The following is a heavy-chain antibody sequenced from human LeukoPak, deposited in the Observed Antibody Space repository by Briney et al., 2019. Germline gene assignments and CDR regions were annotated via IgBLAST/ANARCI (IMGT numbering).Heavy chain of an antibody. D-gene: IGHD4-17*01. J-gene: IGHJ3*02. Sequence: ISCKXAGXDFSTXXXXXGRXXXXXGLXXMGXXXXGDYDTTYSPSFEDEVTISVDKSSSSAYLKWRSMKASDTAMYYCARLMLFEYGDXGDXFDIWGQGTMXXVSS. CDR3: ARLMLFEYGDXGDXFDI. CDR2: XXXGDYDT. V-gene: IGHV5-51*01. CDR1: GXDFSTXX.